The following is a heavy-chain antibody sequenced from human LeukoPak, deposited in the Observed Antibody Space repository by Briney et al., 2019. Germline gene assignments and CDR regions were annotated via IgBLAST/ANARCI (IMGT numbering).Heavy chain of an antibody. CDR1: GFSFSSYA. CDR3: AASRVVGAIRGTPDY. CDR2: ISGSGGST. D-gene: IGHD1-26*01. J-gene: IGHJ4*02. Sequence: GGSLRLSCAASGFSFSSYAMSWVRQAPGKGLEWFSAISGSGGSTYYADSVKGRFTISRDNSKNTLYLQMNSLRAEDTAVYYCAASRVVGAIRGTPDYWGQGTLVTVSS. V-gene: IGHV3-23*01.